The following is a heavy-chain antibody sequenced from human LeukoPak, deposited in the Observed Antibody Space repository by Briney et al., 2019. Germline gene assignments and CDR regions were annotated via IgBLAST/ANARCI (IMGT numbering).Heavy chain of an antibody. Sequence: GGSLRLSCAGSGYTFSRAWMNWVRQIPGKGLEWVSTISGSGSSTYYADSVKGRFTISRDNSENTLYLQMNSLRAEDTAVYYCAKDQNYFGSGSPVYWGQGTLVTVSS. V-gene: IGHV3-23*01. CDR2: ISGSGSST. CDR3: AKDQNYFGSGSPVY. J-gene: IGHJ4*02. D-gene: IGHD3-10*01. CDR1: GYTFSRAW.